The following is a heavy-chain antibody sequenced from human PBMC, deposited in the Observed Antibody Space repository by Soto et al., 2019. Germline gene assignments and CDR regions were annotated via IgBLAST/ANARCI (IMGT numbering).Heavy chain of an antibody. Sequence: GGSQRLSSAASGFNFGSYWMHWVRQAPGKGLEWVANIKQDGSEKYYVDSVKGRFTISRDNAKKSLYLEMNSLRAEDTAVYYCARNRGDSSGYSRPPFYYSDLDVWGQGTTVTVSS. CDR2: IKQDGSEK. D-gene: IGHD3-22*01. J-gene: IGHJ6*02. V-gene: IGHV3-7*01. CDR1: GFNFGSYW. CDR3: ARNRGDSSGYSRPPFYYSDLDV.